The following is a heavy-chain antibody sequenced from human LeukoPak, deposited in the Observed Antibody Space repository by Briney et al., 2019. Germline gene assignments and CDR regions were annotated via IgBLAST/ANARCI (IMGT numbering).Heavy chain of an antibody. J-gene: IGHJ4*02. CDR1: GFTFRNYA. V-gene: IGHV3-23*01. Sequence: GGSLRLSCAASGFTFRNYAMGWFRQAPGKGLECVSAISDDSSKTSYADSVKGRFTISRDYSKNTLYLQMNSLRVEDAAVYYCAKEGPDYGDYRSGDYFDFWGQGTLVTVSS. CDR2: ISDDSSKT. CDR3: AKEGPDYGDYRSGDYFDF. D-gene: IGHD4-17*01.